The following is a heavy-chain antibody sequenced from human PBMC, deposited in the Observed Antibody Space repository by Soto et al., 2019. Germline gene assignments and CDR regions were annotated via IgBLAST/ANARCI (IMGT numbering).Heavy chain of an antibody. CDR2: ISGSGGST. Sequence: EVPLLESGGGLVRPGGSLRLSCAASGFTFSSYAMNWVRQAPGKGLEWVSAISGSGGSTYYADSVKGRFTISRDNSKNTLYLQMNSLRAEDTAVYYCAKDREWFGELFDAFDIWGQGTMVTVSS. V-gene: IGHV3-23*01. D-gene: IGHD3-10*01. CDR1: GFTFSSYA. CDR3: AKDREWFGELFDAFDI. J-gene: IGHJ3*02.